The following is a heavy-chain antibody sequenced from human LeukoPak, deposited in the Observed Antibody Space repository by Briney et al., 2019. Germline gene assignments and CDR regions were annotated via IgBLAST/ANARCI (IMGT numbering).Heavy chain of an antibody. V-gene: IGHV4-59*01. D-gene: IGHD3-22*01. J-gene: IGHJ3*02. CDR3: ARLRWYYDSSGYSNDAFDI. CDR1: GGSISSYY. Sequence: SETLSLTCTVSGGSISSYYWSWIRQPPGKGLEWIGYIYYSGSTNYNPSLTSRVTISVDTSKNQFSLKLSSVTAADTAVYYCARLRWYYDSSGYSNDAFDIWGQGTMVTVSS. CDR2: IYYSGST.